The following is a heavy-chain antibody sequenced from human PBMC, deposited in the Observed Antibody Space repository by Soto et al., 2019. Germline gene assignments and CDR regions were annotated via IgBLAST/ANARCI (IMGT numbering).Heavy chain of an antibody. CDR2: IYYSGST. Sequence: SETLSLTCTVSGGSISSYYWSLLRQPPGKGLEWIGYIYYSGSTNYNPSLKSRVTISVDTSKNQFSLKLSSVTAADTAVYYCARDSGFPSWFDPWGQGTLVNVSS. CDR1: GGSISSYY. CDR3: ARDSGFPSWFDP. V-gene: IGHV4-59*01. J-gene: IGHJ5*02. D-gene: IGHD3-10*01.